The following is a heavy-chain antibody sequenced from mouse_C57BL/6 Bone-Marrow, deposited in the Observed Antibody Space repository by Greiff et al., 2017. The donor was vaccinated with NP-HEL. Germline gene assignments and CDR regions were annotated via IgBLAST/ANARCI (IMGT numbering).Heavy chain of an antibody. V-gene: IGHV1-69*01. CDR3: ARDYFYWYFDV. D-gene: IGHD2-13*01. J-gene: IGHJ1*03. Sequence: LSCKASGYTFTSYWMHWVKQRPGQGLEWIGEIDPSDSYTNYNQKFKGKSTLTVDKSSSTAYMQLSSLTSEDSAVYYCARDYFYWYFDVWGTGTTVTVSS. CDR2: IDPSDSYT. CDR1: GYTFTSYW.